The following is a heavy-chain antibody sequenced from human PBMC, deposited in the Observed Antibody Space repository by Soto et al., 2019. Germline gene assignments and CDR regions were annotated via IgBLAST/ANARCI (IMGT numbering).Heavy chain of an antibody. D-gene: IGHD3-3*01. CDR3: ARDLLAYYDFWSGLYYYYGMDV. Sequence: PGKGLEWIGYIYYSGSTYYNPSLKSRVTISVDTSKNQFSLKLSSVTAADTAVYYCARDLLAYYDFWSGLYYYYGMDVWGQGTTVTVSS. V-gene: IGHV4-30-4*06. CDR2: IYYSGST. J-gene: IGHJ6*02.